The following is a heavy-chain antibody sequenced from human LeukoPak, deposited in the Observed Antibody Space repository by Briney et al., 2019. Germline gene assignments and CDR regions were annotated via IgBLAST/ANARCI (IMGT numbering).Heavy chain of an antibody. J-gene: IGHJ4*02. CDR3: ATTWAAAGDSDY. Sequence: PSETLSLTCTVSGGSISSSSYYWGWIRQPPGTGLEWIGSIYYSGSTYYNPSLKSRVTISVDTSKNQFSLKLSSVTAADTAVYYCATTWAAAGDSDYWGQGTLVTVSS. D-gene: IGHD3-16*01. V-gene: IGHV4-39*01. CDR1: GGSISSSSYY. CDR2: IYYSGST.